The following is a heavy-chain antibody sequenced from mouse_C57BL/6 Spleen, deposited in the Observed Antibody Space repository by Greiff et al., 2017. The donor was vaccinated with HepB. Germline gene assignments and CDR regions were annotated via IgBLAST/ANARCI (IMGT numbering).Heavy chain of an antibody. CDR3: AREGYYYGSSLPFAY. D-gene: IGHD1-1*01. V-gene: IGHV3-6*01. J-gene: IGHJ3*01. CDR1: GYSITSGYY. Sequence: EVQLQQSGPGLVKPSQSLSLTCSVTGYSITSGYYWNWIRQFPGNKLEWMGYISYDGSNNYNPSLKNRISITRDTSKNQFFLKLNSVTTEDTATYYCAREGYYYGSSLPFAYWGQGTLVTVSA. CDR2: ISYDGSN.